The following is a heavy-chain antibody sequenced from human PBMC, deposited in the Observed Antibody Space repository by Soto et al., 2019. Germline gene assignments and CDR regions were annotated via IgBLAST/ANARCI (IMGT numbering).Heavy chain of an antibody. Sequence: PSETLSLTYTVSGTSIRSYYWSWIRQPPGKGLEWISNIHYSGTTKYNTSLATRVTLSVDTSKNQFSLKMTSVTAADRDMYFYARYNSYAIDYWGRGTLVTVS. V-gene: IGHV4-59*01. CDR2: IHYSGTT. J-gene: IGHJ4*02. CDR1: GTSIRSYY. CDR3: ARYNSYAIDY. D-gene: IGHD2-8*01.